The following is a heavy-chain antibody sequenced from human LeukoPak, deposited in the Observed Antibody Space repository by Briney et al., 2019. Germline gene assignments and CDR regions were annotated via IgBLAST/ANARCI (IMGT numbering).Heavy chain of an antibody. Sequence: GGSLRLSCAGSGFTFDDYAMHWVRQAPGKGLEWVSGISWNSGSIGYADSVKGRFTISRDNAKNTVYLQMNSLRAEDTALYHCVRVLSGSWDWFDPWGQGTLVTVSS. J-gene: IGHJ5*02. CDR2: ISWNSGSI. CDR1: GFTFDDYA. D-gene: IGHD3-22*01. V-gene: IGHV3-9*01. CDR3: VRVLSGSWDWFDP.